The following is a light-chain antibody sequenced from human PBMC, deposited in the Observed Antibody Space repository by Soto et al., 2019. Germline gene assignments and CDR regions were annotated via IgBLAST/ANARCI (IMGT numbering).Light chain of an antibody. V-gene: IGKV3-15*01. CDR1: QSVSSN. CDR3: QQYNNWPLT. CDR2: GAS. Sequence: IVMTQSPASLSVSRVEGASLSVRASQSVSSNSAWYQQNTGQATRLLIYGASTRATGIPARFSGSGSGTEFTLTISSLQSEDVAVYWCQQYNNWPLTFGPGTRLEIK. J-gene: IGKJ5*01.